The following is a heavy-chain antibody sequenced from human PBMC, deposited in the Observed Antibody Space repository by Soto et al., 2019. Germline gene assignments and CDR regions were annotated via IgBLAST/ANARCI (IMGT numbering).Heavy chain of an antibody. J-gene: IGHJ6*03. Sequence: GGSLRLSCAASGFTFSDYYMSWIRQAPGKGLEWVSYIGSSGTTIYYANSVKGRFTISRDNAKNSLFLQLNSLRAEDTAVYYCARDPQIYWVYYYSYMDVWGKGTTVTVS. D-gene: IGHD2-8*02. V-gene: IGHV3-11*01. CDR2: IGSSGTTI. CDR1: GFTFSDYY. CDR3: ARDPQIYWVYYYSYMDV.